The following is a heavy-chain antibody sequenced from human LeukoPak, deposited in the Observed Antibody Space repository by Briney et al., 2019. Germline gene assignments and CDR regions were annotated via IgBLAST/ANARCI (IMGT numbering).Heavy chain of an antibody. CDR2: INPNSGGT. Sequence: GASVKVSCKASGYTFTGYYMHWVRQAPGQGLEWMGWINPNSGGTNYAQKFQGRVTMTRDTSISTAYMELRSLRSDDTAVYYCVRDYYDSSEYFGYWGQGTLVTVSS. CDR3: VRDYYDSSEYFGY. J-gene: IGHJ4*02. V-gene: IGHV1-2*02. D-gene: IGHD3-22*01. CDR1: GYTFTGYY.